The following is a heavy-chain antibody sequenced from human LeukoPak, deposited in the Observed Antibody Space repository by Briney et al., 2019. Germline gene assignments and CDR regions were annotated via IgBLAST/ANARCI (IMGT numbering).Heavy chain of an antibody. V-gene: IGHV3-9*01. CDR3: AKDIVLMVYAAGFDI. Sequence: GGSLRLSCAASGFTFDDYAMHWVRQAPGKGLGGCSGFSWNSGSIGYADSVKGRFTISRDNAKNSLYLQMNSLRAEDTALYYCAKDIVLMVYAAGFDIWGQGTMVTVSS. CDR2: FSWNSGSI. CDR1: GFTFDDYA. D-gene: IGHD2-8*01. J-gene: IGHJ3*02.